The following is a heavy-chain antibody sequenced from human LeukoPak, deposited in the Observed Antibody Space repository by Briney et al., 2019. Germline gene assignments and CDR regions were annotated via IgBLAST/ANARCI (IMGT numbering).Heavy chain of an antibody. CDR1: GFTFSSYA. J-gene: IGHJ3*02. CDR3: ARDREEMVRAPYAFGI. V-gene: IGHV3-7*01. Sequence: GGSLRLSCAASGFTFSSYAMTWVRQAPGKGLEWVANIKQDESEKYYADPVKGRFSVSRDNGKSSLYLQMNSLRAEDTAVYYCARDREEMVRAPYAFGIWGQGTMVTVSS. D-gene: IGHD3-10*01. CDR2: IKQDESEK.